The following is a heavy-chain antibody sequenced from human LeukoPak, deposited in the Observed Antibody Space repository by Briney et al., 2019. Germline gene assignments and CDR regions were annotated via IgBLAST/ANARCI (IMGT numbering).Heavy chain of an antibody. CDR1: GFTFSSYS. CDR3: ARAARAAADAFDI. Sequence: GGSLRLSCAASGFTFSSYSMNWVRKAPGKGLEWVSSISSSSSYIYYADSVKGRFTISRDNAKNSLYLQMNSLRAEDTAVYYCARAARAAADAFDIWGQGTMVTVSS. CDR2: ISSSSSYI. D-gene: IGHD6-13*01. V-gene: IGHV3-21*01. J-gene: IGHJ3*02.